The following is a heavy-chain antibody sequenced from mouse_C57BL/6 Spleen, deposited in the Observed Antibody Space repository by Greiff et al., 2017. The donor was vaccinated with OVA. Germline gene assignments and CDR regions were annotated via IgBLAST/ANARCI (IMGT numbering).Heavy chain of an antibody. CDR1: GYTFTDYY. CDR3: ARPYSSGYPPWFAY. J-gene: IGHJ3*01. D-gene: IGHD3-2*02. CDR2: INPNNGGT. Sequence: EVQLQQSGPELVKPGASVKISCKASGYTFTDYYMNWVKQSHGKSLEWIGDINPNNGGTSYNQKFKGKATLTVDKSSSTAYMELRSLTSEDSAVYYCARPYSSGYPPWFAYWGQGTLVTVSA. V-gene: IGHV1-26*01.